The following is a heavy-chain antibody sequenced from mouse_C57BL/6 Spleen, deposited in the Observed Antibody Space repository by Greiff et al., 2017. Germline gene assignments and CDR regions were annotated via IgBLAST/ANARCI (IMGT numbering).Heavy chain of an antibody. CDR3: ARSSVVATKDWYFDV. V-gene: IGHV1-82*01. J-gene: IGHJ1*03. Sequence: QVQLQQSGPELVKPGASVKISCKASGYAFSSSWMNWVKQRPGKGLEWIGRIYPGDGDTNYNGKFKGKATLTADKSSSTAYMQLSSLTSEDSAVYFCARSSVVATKDWYFDVWGTGTTVTVSS. CDR2: IYPGDGDT. CDR1: GYAFSSSW. D-gene: IGHD1-1*01.